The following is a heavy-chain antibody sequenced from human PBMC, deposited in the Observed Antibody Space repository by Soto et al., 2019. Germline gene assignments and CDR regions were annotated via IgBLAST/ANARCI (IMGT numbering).Heavy chain of an antibody. V-gene: IGHV3-30*18. CDR1: GFTFSSYG. D-gene: IGHD6-19*01. J-gene: IGHJ4*02. Sequence: GGSLRLSCAASGFTFSSYGMHWVRQAPGKGLEWVAVISYDGSNKYYADSVKGRFTISRDNSKNTLYLQMNSLRAEDTAVYYCAKEDSGWYYFDYWGQGTLVTVSS. CDR3: AKEDSGWYYFDY. CDR2: ISYDGSNK.